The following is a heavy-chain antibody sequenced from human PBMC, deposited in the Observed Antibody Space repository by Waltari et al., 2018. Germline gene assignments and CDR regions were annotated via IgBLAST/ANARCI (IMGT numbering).Heavy chain of an antibody. V-gene: IGHV4-34*01. CDR3: ARGRLVNY. CDR2: LNHSGST. D-gene: IGHD3-9*01. CDR1: GGSSSGYY. Sequence: QVQLQQLGAGLLKPSETLSLTCAVYGGSSSGYYWSWTRQPPGKGLEWIGELNHSGSTNYNPSLKSRVTISVDTSKNQFSLKLSSVTAADTAVYYCARGRLVNYWGQGTLVTVSS. J-gene: IGHJ4*02.